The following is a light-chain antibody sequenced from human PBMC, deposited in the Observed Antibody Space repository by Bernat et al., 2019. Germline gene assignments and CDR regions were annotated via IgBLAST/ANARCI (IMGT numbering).Light chain of an antibody. CDR2: EGS. V-gene: IGLV2-14*02. CDR3: SSYTSSSTLV. Sequence: QSALTQPASVSGSPGQSITISCTGTRSDVGSSYLVSWYQQHPGKAPKLIIYEGSKRPSGVSNRFSGSKSGNTASLTISGLQAEDEADYYCSSYTSSSTLVFGTGTKVTVL. J-gene: IGLJ1*01. CDR1: RSDVGSSYL.